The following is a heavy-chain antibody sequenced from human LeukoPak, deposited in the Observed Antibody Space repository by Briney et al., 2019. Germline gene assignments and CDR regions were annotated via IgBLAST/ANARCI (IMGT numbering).Heavy chain of an antibody. CDR1: GGSISSYY. D-gene: IGHD4-17*01. Sequence: SETLSLTCTVSGGSISSYYWSWIRQPPGKALEWIGYIYYSGSTNYNPSLKSRVTISVDTSKNQFSLKLSSVTAADTAVYYCARLVSTTAYYIDYWGQGTLVTVSS. CDR2: IYYSGST. V-gene: IGHV4-59*01. J-gene: IGHJ4*02. CDR3: ARLVSTTAYYIDY.